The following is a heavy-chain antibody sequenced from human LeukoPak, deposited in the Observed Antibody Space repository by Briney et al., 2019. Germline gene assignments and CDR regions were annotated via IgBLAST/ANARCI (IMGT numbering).Heavy chain of an antibody. D-gene: IGHD1-20*01. Sequence: ASVKVSCKASGYTFTSHDINWVRQATGQGLEWMGWVNPNSGKTGFAQKFQGRVTMTRNTSITTAYMELSRLRSDDTAVYYCARDNSGLRQGNWFDPWGQGTLVTASS. CDR2: VNPNSGKT. CDR1: GYTFTSHD. CDR3: ARDNSGLRQGNWFDP. J-gene: IGHJ5*02. V-gene: IGHV1-8*01.